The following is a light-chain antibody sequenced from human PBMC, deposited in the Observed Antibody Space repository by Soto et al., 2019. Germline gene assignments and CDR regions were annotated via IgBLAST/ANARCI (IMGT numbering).Light chain of an antibody. CDR3: QQDDRFPYT. V-gene: IGKV1-5*03. J-gene: IGKJ2*01. Sequence: DIQMTQSPSTLSASVGDTVTITCRASQSLSYWLSWYQQKPGQAPKLLIHKASTLERGVPSRFSGSGSGSEVTLTISSLQPDDFATFYYQQDDRFPYTFGQGPKLEIK. CDR2: KAS. CDR1: QSLSYW.